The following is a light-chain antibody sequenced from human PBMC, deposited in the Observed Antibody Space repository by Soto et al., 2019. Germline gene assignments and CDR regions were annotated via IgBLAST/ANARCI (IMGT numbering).Light chain of an antibody. J-gene: IGKJ1*01. CDR2: AAS. CDR3: QQTYSTPT. Sequence: DIQMTQSPSSLSASVGDRVTITCRASQSISSYLNWYQQKPGKAPKLLIYAASSLQSGVPSSFSGSGSGTDFTLTINSLQPEDFATYYYQQTYSTPTFGQGTKVDIK. CDR1: QSISSY. V-gene: IGKV1-39*01.